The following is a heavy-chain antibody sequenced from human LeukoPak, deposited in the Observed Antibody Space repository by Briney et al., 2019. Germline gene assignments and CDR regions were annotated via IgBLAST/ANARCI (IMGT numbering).Heavy chain of an antibody. V-gene: IGHV1-2*02. D-gene: IGHD2-8*01. J-gene: IGHJ4*02. CDR1: GYSFTGYY. CDR2: INPNSGGT. CDR3: ARVNGGYDY. Sequence: ASVKVSCKASGYSFTGYYMHWVRQAPGQGLEWMGWINPNSGGTNYAQKFQGRVTMTRDTSISTAYMELSSLRSEDTAVFYCARVNGGYDYWGQGTLVTVSS.